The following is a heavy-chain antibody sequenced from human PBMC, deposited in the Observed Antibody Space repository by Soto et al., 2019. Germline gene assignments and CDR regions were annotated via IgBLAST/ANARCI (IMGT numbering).Heavy chain of an antibody. CDR1: GFTFSSYW. J-gene: IGHJ4*02. Sequence: PGGSLRLSCAASGFTFSSYWMSWVRQAPGKGLEWVANIKQDGSEKYYVDSVKGRFTISRDNAKNSLYLQMNSLRAEDTAVYYCARVVRYYDSSGYVDYWGQGTLVTVSS. D-gene: IGHD3-22*01. V-gene: IGHV3-7*01. CDR3: ARVVRYYDSSGYVDY. CDR2: IKQDGSEK.